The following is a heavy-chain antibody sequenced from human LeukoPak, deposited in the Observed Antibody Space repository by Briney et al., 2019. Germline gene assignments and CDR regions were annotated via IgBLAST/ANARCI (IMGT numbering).Heavy chain of an antibody. CDR1: GYTFTSYA. Sequence: ASVKVSCKASGYTFTSYAMNWVRQAPGQRLEWMGWINAGNGNTKYSQEFQGRVTITRDTSASTAYMELSSLRSEDMAVYYCAREGTLGPGSQGFPDYFDYWGQGTLVTVS. D-gene: IGHD1-26*01. CDR3: AREGTLGPGSQGFPDYFDY. V-gene: IGHV1-3*03. J-gene: IGHJ4*02. CDR2: INAGNGNT.